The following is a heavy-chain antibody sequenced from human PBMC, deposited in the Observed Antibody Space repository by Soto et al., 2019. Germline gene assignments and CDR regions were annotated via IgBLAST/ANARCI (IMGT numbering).Heavy chain of an antibody. J-gene: IGHJ6*02. Sequence: AMHWAGQAPGRGLEWVALISFDGKNEYYADSVKGRFTIARENSRNMVYLEMNGLRPDDTATYFFFFPIPPSTEIYAIYVWG. CDR3: FFPIPPSTEIYAIYV. D-gene: IGHD2-21*01. CDR2: ISFDGKNE. CDR1: A. V-gene: IGHV3-30*04.